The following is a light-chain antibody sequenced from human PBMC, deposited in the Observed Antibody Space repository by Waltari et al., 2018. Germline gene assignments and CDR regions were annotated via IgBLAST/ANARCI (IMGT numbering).Light chain of an antibody. CDR3: QQYDSYSFT. Sequence: TQLTQSLFPLSASVGARVTITCRASQYISDSLAWYQQKPGKAPKVLIYKASSLESGVPSRFTGSRSGTEFTLTIASVQPDDFATYHCQQYDSYSFTFGAGTKLEIK. CDR2: KAS. J-gene: IGKJ4*01. V-gene: IGKV1-5*03. CDR1: QYISDS.